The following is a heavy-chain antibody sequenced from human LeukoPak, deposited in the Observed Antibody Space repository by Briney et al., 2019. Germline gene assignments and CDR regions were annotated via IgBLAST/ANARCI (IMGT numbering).Heavy chain of an antibody. Sequence: ASVKVSCKASGYTFTSYAMHWVRQAPGQRLEWMGWINAGNGNTKYSQKFQGRVTITRDTSASTAYMELSSLRSEDTAVYYCARDLNVVVPAAMAPLVYWGQGTLVTVSS. CDR3: ARDLNVVVPAAMAPLVY. CDR2: INAGNGNT. J-gene: IGHJ4*02. D-gene: IGHD2-2*01. CDR1: GYTFTSYA. V-gene: IGHV1-3*01.